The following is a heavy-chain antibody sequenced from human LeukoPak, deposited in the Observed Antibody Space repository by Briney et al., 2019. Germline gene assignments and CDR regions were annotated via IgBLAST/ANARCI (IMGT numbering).Heavy chain of an antibody. Sequence: ASVKVSCKASGGTFSSYAISWVRQAPGQGLEWMGGIIPIFGTANYAQKFQGRVTITADESTSTAYMELSSLRSEDTAVYYCARTTAYYYGSGSYRFDPWGQGTLVTVSS. CDR3: ARTTAYYYGSGSYRFDP. V-gene: IGHV1-69*13. J-gene: IGHJ5*02. CDR2: IIPIFGTA. D-gene: IGHD3-10*01. CDR1: GGTFSSYA.